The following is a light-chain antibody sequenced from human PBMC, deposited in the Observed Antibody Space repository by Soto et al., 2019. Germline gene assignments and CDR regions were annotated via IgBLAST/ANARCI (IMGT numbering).Light chain of an antibody. CDR1: QSVSTK. J-gene: IGKJ1*01. CDR2: GAS. Sequence: EIVMTQSPATLSVSPGERATLSCRASQSVSTKLAWYQQKPGQAPRLLIYGASTRAAGIPARVSGSGSGTEFTLTISSLQFEDFAVYYCQQYHNWWTFGQGTKVEIK. CDR3: QQYHNWWT. V-gene: IGKV3-15*01.